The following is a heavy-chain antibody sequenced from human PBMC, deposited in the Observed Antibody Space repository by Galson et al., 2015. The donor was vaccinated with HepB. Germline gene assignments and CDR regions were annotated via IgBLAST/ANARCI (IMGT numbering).Heavy chain of an antibody. CDR2: ISSSSSTI. CDR3: ARLRDYDAFDI. Sequence: SLRLSCAASRFTFSSYSMNWVRQAPGKGLEWVSYISSSSSTIYYADSVKGRFTISRDNAKNSLYLQMNSLRAEDTAVYYCARLRDYDAFDIWGQGTMVTVSS. D-gene: IGHD4-17*01. V-gene: IGHV3-48*01. CDR1: RFTFSSYS. J-gene: IGHJ3*02.